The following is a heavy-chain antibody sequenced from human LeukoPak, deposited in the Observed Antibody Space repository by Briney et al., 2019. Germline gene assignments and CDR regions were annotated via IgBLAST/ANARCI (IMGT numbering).Heavy chain of an antibody. J-gene: IGHJ4*02. Sequence: GGSLRISCVASGFTFSNYAMSWVRQTPGKGLEWVSAISNSGGSTYNADSVKGRLTISRDNSKNTVYLQMNSLRAEDTAVYYCAKRYCSGGSCCPDYWGQGTRVTVSS. CDR3: AKRYCSGGSCCPDY. V-gene: IGHV3-23*01. CDR2: ISNSGGST. CDR1: GFTFSNYA. D-gene: IGHD2-15*01.